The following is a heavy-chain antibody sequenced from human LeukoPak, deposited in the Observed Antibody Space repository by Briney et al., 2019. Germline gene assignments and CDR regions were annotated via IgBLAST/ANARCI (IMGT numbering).Heavy chain of an antibody. D-gene: IGHD3-10*02. Sequence: GGSLRLSCAASGFTFSSYGMHWVRQAPGKGLEWVAFIRYDGSSEYYADSVKGRFTISRDNAKNSLYLQMNSLRAEDTAVYYCAKLGITMIGGVWGKGTTVTISS. V-gene: IGHV3-30*02. CDR2: IRYDGSSE. CDR3: AKLGITMIGGV. J-gene: IGHJ6*04. CDR1: GFTFSSYG.